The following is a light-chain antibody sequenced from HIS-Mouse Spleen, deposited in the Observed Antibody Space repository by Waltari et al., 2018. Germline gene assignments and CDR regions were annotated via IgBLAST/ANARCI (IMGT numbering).Light chain of an antibody. Sequence: DIVMTQSPDSLAVSLGERATINCKSSQSVLYSSNNKNYLAWYQQKPGQPPKLLIYWASTRESGVPDRFSGSGSGTDFTLTISSLQAEDVATYYCQQYYSYPWTFGQGTKVEIK. CDR3: QQYYSYPWT. CDR1: QSVLYSSNNKNY. J-gene: IGKJ1*01. V-gene: IGKV4-1*01. CDR2: WAS.